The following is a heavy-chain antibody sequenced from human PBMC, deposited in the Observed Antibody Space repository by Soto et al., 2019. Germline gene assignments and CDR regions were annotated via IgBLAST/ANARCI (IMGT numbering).Heavy chain of an antibody. CDR3: PRYGSN. Sequence: PSETLSLTCTVSGVSISNSSNYWGWIRRPPGKGLEWIGTIYYSGITYYNPSLKSRVTISVDTSKNQFSLKLTSVTAADTAVYYCPRYGSNWGQVTLVTVSS. CDR2: IYYSGIT. J-gene: IGHJ1*01. D-gene: IGHD4-17*01. V-gene: IGHV4-39*01. CDR1: GVSISNSSNY.